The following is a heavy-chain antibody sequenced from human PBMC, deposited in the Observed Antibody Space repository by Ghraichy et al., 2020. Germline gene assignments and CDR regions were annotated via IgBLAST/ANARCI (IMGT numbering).Heavy chain of an antibody. CDR3: AKDVMYNWNADGGGRFDF. D-gene: IGHD1-20*01. J-gene: IGHJ4*02. V-gene: IGHV3-23*01. Sequence: GGSLRLSCTASGFSFSTYAMSWVRQAPGKGLEWVSALTDSGGSTYYADSVKGRFTISRDNSKNTLYLQMNSLRAEDTAVYYCAKDVMYNWNADGGGRFDFWGQGTLVTVSS. CDR2: LTDSGGST. CDR1: GFSFSTYA.